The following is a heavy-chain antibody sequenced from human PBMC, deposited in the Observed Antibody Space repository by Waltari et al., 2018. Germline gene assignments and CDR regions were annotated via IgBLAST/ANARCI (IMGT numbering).Heavy chain of an antibody. CDR2: INPNSGGT. V-gene: IGHV1-2*06. Sequence: QVQLVQSGSGVKKPGASVRVSCKASGYTFPAYLHWVRQAPGQGLEWMGRINPNSGGTNYAQKFKGSVTMTRETSISTAYMELSRRRSDDTAVYYCARDGKELYYYYYGMDVWGQGTTVTVSS. CDR1: GYTFPAY. CDR3: ARDGKELYYYYYGMDV. J-gene: IGHJ6*02. D-gene: IGHD1-26*01.